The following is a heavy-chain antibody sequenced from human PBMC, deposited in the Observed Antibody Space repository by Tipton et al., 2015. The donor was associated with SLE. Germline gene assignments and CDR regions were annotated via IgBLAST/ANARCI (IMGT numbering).Heavy chain of an antibody. CDR2: IGGGSNFT. D-gene: IGHD7-27*01. J-gene: IGHJ4*02. CDR1: GYPFTSHG. V-gene: IGHV3-21*04. CDR3: AKGGTGKFDY. Sequence: QLVQSGGGLVKPGASLRISCVASGYPFTSHGMYWVRQAPGKGLEWVSSIGGGSNFTDYADSVKGRFTISRDNAKNSLYLQMNSLRVEDTAVYYCAKGGTGKFDYWGQGTLVTVSS.